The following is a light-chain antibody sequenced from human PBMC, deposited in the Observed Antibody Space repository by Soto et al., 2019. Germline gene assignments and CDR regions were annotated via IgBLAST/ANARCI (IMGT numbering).Light chain of an antibody. V-gene: IGKV3-11*01. CDR3: QQRTLWPRT. J-gene: IGKJ1*01. Sequence: EIVLTQSPATLSLSPGERATLSCRASQSLSGTLAWFQLKPGQPPRLLIYGASNRATGIPARFTASGSGTDFTLTISSLEPEDFAVYYCQQRTLWPRTFGQGTKVEIK. CDR2: GAS. CDR1: QSLSGT.